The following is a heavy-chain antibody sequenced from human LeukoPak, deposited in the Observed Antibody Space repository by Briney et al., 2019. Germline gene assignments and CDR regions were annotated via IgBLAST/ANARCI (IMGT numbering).Heavy chain of an antibody. CDR2: IRYDGNNK. Sequence: GGSLRLSCAASGFTFSSYGMHWVRQAPGKGLEWVAFIRYDGNNKYYADSVKGRFTIPRDNSKNTLYLQMNSLRAEDTAVYYCARAEGGYGSGSYSYYYYYMDVWGKGTTVTVSS. D-gene: IGHD3-10*01. J-gene: IGHJ6*03. CDR1: GFTFSSYG. CDR3: ARAEGGYGSGSYSYYYYYMDV. V-gene: IGHV3-30*02.